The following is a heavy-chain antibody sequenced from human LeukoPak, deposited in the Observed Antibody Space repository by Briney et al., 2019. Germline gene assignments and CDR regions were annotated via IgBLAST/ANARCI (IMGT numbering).Heavy chain of an antibody. Sequence: GGSLRLSCAASGFTVSSNYMSWVRQAPGKGLEWVSVIYSGGSTYYADSVKGRFTISRDNSKSTLYLQMNSLRAEDTAVYYCASPDPYYMDVWGKGTTVTVSS. V-gene: IGHV3-53*01. CDR3: ASPDPYYMDV. J-gene: IGHJ6*03. CDR2: IYSGGST. CDR1: GFTVSSNY.